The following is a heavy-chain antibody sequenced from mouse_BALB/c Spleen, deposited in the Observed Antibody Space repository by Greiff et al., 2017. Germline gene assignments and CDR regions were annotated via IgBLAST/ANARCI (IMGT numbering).Heavy chain of an antibody. CDR1: GFAFSSYD. CDR2: ISSGGGST. CDR3: ARQDTYRYSWFAY. J-gene: IGHJ3*01. Sequence: EVKVVESGGGLVKPGGSLKLSCAASGFAFSSYDMSWVRQTPEKRLEWVAYISSGGGSTYYPDTVKGRFTISRDNAKNTLYLQMSSLKSEDTAMYYCARQDTYRYSWFAYWGQGTLVTVSA. D-gene: IGHD2-14*01. V-gene: IGHV5-12-1*01.